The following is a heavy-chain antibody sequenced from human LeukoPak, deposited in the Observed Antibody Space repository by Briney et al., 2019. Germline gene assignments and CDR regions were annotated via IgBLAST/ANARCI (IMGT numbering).Heavy chain of an antibody. CDR1: GFTFSAYG. J-gene: IGHJ4*02. CDR3: VSPRGFSYGYFDY. CDR2: IWYDGSNK. Sequence: PGGSLRLSCAASGFTFSAYGMHWVRQAPGKGLEWVAVIWYDGSNKYYADSVKGRFTISRDNSKNTLYLQMNSLRAEDTAVYYCVSPRGFSYGYFDYWGQGTLVTVSS. V-gene: IGHV3-33*08. D-gene: IGHD5-18*01.